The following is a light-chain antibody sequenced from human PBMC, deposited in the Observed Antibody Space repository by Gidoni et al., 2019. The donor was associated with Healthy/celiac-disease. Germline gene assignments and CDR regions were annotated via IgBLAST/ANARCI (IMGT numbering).Light chain of an antibody. CDR3: QQLNSYPT. CDR1: QGISSD. J-gene: IGKJ5*01. V-gene: IGKV1-9*01. CDR2: AAS. Sequence: IQLPQSPSFLSASVGDRVTITCRASQGISSDLAWYQQKPGKAPKLLSYAASTLQSGVPSRFSGSGSGTEFTLTISSLQPEDFATYYCQQLNSYPTFGQGTRLEIK.